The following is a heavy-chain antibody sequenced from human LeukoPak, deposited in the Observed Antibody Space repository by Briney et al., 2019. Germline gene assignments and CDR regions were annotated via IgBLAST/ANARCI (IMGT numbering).Heavy chain of an antibody. CDR2: ISSSSSYI. Sequence: PGGSLRLSCAASGFTFSSYSMNWVRQAPGKGLEWVSSISSSSSYIYYADSVKGRFTISRDNAKNSLYLQMNSLRAEDTAVYYCARERGDWAAPAYWGQGTRVTVSS. CDR3: ARERGDWAAPAY. V-gene: IGHV3-21*01. CDR1: GFTFSSYS. D-gene: IGHD3/OR15-3a*01. J-gene: IGHJ4*02.